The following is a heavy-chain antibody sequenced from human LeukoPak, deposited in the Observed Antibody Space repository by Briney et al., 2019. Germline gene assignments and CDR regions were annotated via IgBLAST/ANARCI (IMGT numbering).Heavy chain of an antibody. Sequence: PSETLSLTCTVSGGSINNYYWRWIRQPPGKGLEWIGCVYDTGSTNYNLSLKSRVTISVDRSKNLFSLKLMSVTAADTAVYYCAKAVEVATFPNWFGPWGLGTLVTVSS. D-gene: IGHD5-24*01. J-gene: IGHJ5*02. CDR1: GGSINNYY. CDR2: VYDTGST. V-gene: IGHV4-59*12. CDR3: AKAVEVATFPNWFGP.